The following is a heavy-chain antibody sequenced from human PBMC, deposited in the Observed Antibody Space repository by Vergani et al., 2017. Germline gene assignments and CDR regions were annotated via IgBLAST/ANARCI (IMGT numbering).Heavy chain of an antibody. J-gene: IGHJ4*02. CDR2: IRSKANDYAT. CDR3: ARDRGCATISCYFSGAFDY. Sequence: EELLVQSGGGLVQPGGSLKLSCVASGFTFSGSAIHWVRQSSGKGLEWLGRIRSKANDYATEYSVSVRGRFTISRDNSKNTLILQMNGLRAEDTAVYYCARDRGCATISCYFSGAFDYWGLGTLVSVSS. D-gene: IGHD2-2*01. V-gene: IGHV3-73*02. CDR1: GFTFSGSA.